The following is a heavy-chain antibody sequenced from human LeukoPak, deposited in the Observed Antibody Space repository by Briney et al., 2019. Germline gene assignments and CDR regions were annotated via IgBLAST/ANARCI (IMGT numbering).Heavy chain of an antibody. D-gene: IGHD4-11*01. CDR3: AKANDYSNLDY. CDR2: IRYDGSNK. CDR1: GFTFSSYG. V-gene: IGHV3-30*02. Sequence: PGGALRLSCAASGFTFSSYGMHWVRRAPGKGLEWVAFIRYDGSNKYYADSVEGRFTISRDNSKNTLYLQMNSLRAEDTAVYYCAKANDYSNLDYWGQGTLVTVSS. J-gene: IGHJ4*02.